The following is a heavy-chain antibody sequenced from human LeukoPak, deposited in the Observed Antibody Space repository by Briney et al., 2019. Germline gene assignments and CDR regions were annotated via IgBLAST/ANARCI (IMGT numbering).Heavy chain of an antibody. CDR1: AGSCSSYA. J-gene: IGHJ4*02. CDR3: ARGPGHGWYECNY. Sequence: SVKVCFNASAGSCSSYAISWVRQAPGQGLEWMGGIIPIFGTANYAQKFQGRVTITADKSTSTAYMELSSLRSEDTAVYYCARGPGHGWYECNYWGQGTLVTASS. CDR2: IIPIFGTA. D-gene: IGHD6-19*01. V-gene: IGHV1-69*06.